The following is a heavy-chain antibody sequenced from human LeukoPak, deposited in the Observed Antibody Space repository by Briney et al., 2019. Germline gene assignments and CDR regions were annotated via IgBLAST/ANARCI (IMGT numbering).Heavy chain of an antibody. CDR1: VFIFRSYD. D-gene: IGHD3-22*01. Sequence: PGGAVSLSRVSCVFIFRSYDMHWVRQPPARGLDGVALIRYDGIKKYYADSVTGRFTISKDNSKNTLYLQMNSLRAEDTAVYYCAKDPSNYYDSSGYYNVKYWGERTLVTVSS. V-gene: IGHV3-30*02. CDR3: AKDPSNYYDSSGYYNVKY. CDR2: IRYDGIKK. J-gene: IGHJ4*02.